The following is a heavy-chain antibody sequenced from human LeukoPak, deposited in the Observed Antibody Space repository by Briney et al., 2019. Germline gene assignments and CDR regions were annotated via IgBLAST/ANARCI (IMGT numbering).Heavy chain of an antibody. V-gene: IGHV3-53*01. D-gene: IGHD6-19*01. J-gene: IGHJ4*02. CDR2: IYSGGDT. CDR1: GFTVSSNY. CDR3: ARVAVGAGTDYFDY. Sequence: PGGSLRLSCAASGFTVSSNYMSWVRQAPGKGLEWVSVIYSGGDTYYADPVKGRFTISRDNSKNTLYPQMNSLRAEDTAVYYCARVAVGAGTDYFDYWGQGTLVTVSS.